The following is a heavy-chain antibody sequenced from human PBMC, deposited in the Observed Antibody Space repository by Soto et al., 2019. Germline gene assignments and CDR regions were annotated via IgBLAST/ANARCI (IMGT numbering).Heavy chain of an antibody. CDR2: INQGGTER. V-gene: IGHV3-7*01. D-gene: IGHD4-4*01. Sequence: PGGSLRLSCAASGFPFTVFWMSWVRQVPGKGLEWVAMINQGGTERYYVDSVKGRFTISRDNAANLVYLQMDSLRGEDTAVYYCARDGPIQQLGQPYQFWGQGTLVTVSS. CDR1: GFPFTVFW. J-gene: IGHJ1*01. CDR3: ARDGPIQQLGQPYQF.